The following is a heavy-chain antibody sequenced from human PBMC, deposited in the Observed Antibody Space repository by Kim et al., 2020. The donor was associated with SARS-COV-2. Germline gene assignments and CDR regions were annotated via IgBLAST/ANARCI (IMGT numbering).Heavy chain of an antibody. CDR2: ISAYNGNT. CDR3: ARIGTTVVTPNGDAFDI. J-gene: IGHJ3*02. Sequence: ASVKVSCKASGYTFTSYGISWVRQAPGQGLEWMGWISAYNGNTNYAQKLQGRVTMTTDTSTSTAYMELRSLRSDDTAVYYCARIGTTVVTPNGDAFDIWGQGTMVTVSS. V-gene: IGHV1-18*01. CDR1: GYTFTSYG. D-gene: IGHD4-17*01.